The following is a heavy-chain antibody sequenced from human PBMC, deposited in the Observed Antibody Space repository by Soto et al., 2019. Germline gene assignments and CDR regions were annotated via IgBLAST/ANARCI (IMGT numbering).Heavy chain of an antibody. D-gene: IGHD1-26*01. V-gene: IGHV3-30*01. CDR1: GFIIPCCA. CDR2: IGADGTHK. Sequence: QVRLVESGGGVVQPGRSLRLSCAASGFIIPCCAIHWIRQSPGKGLEWVAVIGADGTHKYYGDSVQGRFTISRDTSQNMVFLQMYSLTAEDTALYYCARDVRVGEPDYFDDWGQGTLVSVSS. J-gene: IGHJ4*02. CDR3: ARDVRVGEPDYFDD.